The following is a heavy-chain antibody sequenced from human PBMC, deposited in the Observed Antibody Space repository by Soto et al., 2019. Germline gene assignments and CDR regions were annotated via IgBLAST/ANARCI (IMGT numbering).Heavy chain of an antibody. CDR3: ARAHYDTSGYPVDY. CDR2: ISSSSNTI. Sequence: PGGSLRLSCAASGFSFSTYIMHWVRQAPGKGLEWVSYISSSSNTIYYPESVKGRFTVSRDNAKNSLYLQMNSLRAEDAAIYYCARAHYDTSGYPVDYWGQGTLVTVSS. CDR1: GFSFSTYI. J-gene: IGHJ4*02. V-gene: IGHV3-48*01. D-gene: IGHD3-22*01.